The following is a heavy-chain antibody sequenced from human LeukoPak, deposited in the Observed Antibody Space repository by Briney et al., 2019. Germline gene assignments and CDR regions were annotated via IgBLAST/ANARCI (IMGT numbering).Heavy chain of an antibody. CDR2: IYYSGST. CDR3: ARHGSQRNYDFWSGPDWFDP. Sequence: SETLSLTCTVSGVSISSYYWSWIRQPPGKGLEWIGFIYYSGSTNYNPSLKSRVTISVDTSKNQFSLKLSSVTAADTAVYYCARHGSQRNYDFWSGPDWFDPWGQGTLVTVSS. D-gene: IGHD3-3*01. J-gene: IGHJ5*02. CDR1: GVSISSYY. V-gene: IGHV4-59*08.